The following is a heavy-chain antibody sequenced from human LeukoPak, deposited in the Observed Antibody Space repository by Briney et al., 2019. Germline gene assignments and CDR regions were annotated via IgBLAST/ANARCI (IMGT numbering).Heavy chain of an antibody. J-gene: IGHJ4*02. Sequence: GGSLRLSCAASGFNFSNYGIHWVRQAAMKGLAYVSAISSDGRRRYYAESVKGRFIIARDNFKNTVYLQMGTLMPQDMGIYYCARDQEGGSDHWGQGTLVTVSS. CDR2: ISSDGRRR. CDR3: ARDQEGGSDH. CDR1: GFNFSNYG. D-gene: IGHD3-16*01. V-gene: IGHV3-64*02.